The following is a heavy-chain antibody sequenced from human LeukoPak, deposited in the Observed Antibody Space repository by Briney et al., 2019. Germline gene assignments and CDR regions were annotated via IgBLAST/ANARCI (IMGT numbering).Heavy chain of an antibody. Sequence: SETLSLTCTVSGGSISSYYWSWIRQPPGKGLEWIGYIYYSGSTNYNPSLKSRGTISVDTSKNQFSLKLSSVTAADTAVYYCARDLGGSSWYLVEAFDIWAQGTMVPVSS. CDR3: ARDLGGSSWYLVEAFDI. D-gene: IGHD6-13*01. CDR2: IYYSGST. CDR1: GGSISSYY. J-gene: IGHJ3*02. V-gene: IGHV4-59*01.